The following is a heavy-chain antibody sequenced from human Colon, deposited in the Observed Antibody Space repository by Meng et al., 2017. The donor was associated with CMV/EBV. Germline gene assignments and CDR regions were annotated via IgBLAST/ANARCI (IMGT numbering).Heavy chain of an antibody. D-gene: IGHD4/OR15-4a*01. CDR2: ISSSSSYI. V-gene: IGHV3-21*01. J-gene: IGHJ4*02. CDR3: ARGNMVVTSDFDY. CDR1: GFTFSSYS. Sequence: CAASGFTFSSYSMHWVRQAPGKGLEWVSSISSSSSYIYYADSVKGRFTISRDNAKNSLYLQMNSLRAEDTAVYYCARGNMVVTSDFDYWGQGTLVTVSS.